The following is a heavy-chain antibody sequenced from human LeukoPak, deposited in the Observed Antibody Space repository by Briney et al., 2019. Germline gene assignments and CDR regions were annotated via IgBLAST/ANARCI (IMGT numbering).Heavy chain of an antibody. Sequence: PGGSLRLSCADSGFTFSSYGMHWVRQAPGKGLEWVAVISYDGSNKYYADSVRGRFTISRDNSKNTLYLQMNSLRAEDTAVYYCAKDPDGYNSFQFDYWGQGTLVTVSS. CDR3: AKDPDGYNSFQFDY. CDR1: GFTFSSYG. CDR2: ISYDGSNK. J-gene: IGHJ4*02. V-gene: IGHV3-30*18. D-gene: IGHD5-24*01.